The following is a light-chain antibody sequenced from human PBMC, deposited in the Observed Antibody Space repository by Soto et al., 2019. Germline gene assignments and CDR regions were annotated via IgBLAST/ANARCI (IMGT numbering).Light chain of an antibody. CDR2: GVS. CDR1: QDISSY. J-gene: IGKJ1*01. V-gene: IGKV1-9*01. Sequence: DIQLTQSPSFLSAPVGDRVTITCRASQDISSYLAWYQQKPGKAPKLLIYGVSTLQIGVPSRFSGSGSGTKFTLTISSLQPEDFATYYCQHLYDYPWTCDQGTKVEIK. CDR3: QHLYDYPWT.